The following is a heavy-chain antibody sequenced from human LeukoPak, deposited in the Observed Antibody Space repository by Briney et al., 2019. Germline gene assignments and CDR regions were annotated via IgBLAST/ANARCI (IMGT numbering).Heavy chain of an antibody. CDR1: GYSISSGYY. CDR2: IYHSGST. CDR3: AREGYSGTYYGFDY. V-gene: IGHV4-38-2*02. D-gene: IGHD1-26*01. Sequence: SETLSLTCAVSGYSISSGYYWGWIRQPPGKGLEWIGSIYHSGSTYYNPSLKSRVTISVDTSKNQFSLMLSSVTAADTAVYYCAREGYSGTYYGFDYWGQGTLAAVSS. J-gene: IGHJ4*02.